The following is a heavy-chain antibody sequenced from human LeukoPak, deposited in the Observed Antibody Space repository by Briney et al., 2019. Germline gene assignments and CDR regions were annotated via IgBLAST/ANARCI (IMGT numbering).Heavy chain of an antibody. CDR3: AKGSHSGGWRQVDY. D-gene: IGHD6-19*01. J-gene: IGHJ4*02. V-gene: IGHV3-23*01. CDR1: GFSLSNFA. Sequence: GGSLRLSCAAPGFSLSNFAMSWVRQAPGKGLEWISGISVTGTGIYYADSVKGRFTISRDNSKNTLYLQMDSLRAEDTAVYYCAKGSHSGGWRQVDYWGQGTLVTVSS. CDR2: ISVTGTGI.